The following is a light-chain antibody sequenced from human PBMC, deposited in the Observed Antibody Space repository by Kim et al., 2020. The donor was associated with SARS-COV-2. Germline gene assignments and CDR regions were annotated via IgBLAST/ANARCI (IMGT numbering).Light chain of an antibody. J-gene: IGLJ3*02. CDR1: SLRSYY. V-gene: IGLV3-19*01. Sequence: GQTVRITCQGDSLRSYYASWYQQKPGQAPVLVIYGKINRPSGIPDRFSGSSSGNTASLTITGAQAEDEADYYCNSRDSSGNHLNWVFGGGTQLTVL. CDR3: NSRDSSGNHLNWV. CDR2: GKI.